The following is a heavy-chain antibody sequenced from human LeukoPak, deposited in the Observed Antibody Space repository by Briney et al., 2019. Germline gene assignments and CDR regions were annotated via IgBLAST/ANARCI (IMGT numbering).Heavy chain of an antibody. CDR3: ASGSDRLGLLPKFYFDY. Sequence: PSETLSLTCTVSGGSFSSYYWSWIRQPPGKGLEWIGYIYYSGSTNYNPSLKSRVTISVDTSKNQFSLKLSSVTAADTALYYCASGSDRLGLLPKFYFDYWCQRTRVTVSS. V-gene: IGHV4-59*01. J-gene: IGHJ4*02. CDR1: GGSFSSYY. D-gene: IGHD1-26*01. CDR2: IYYSGST.